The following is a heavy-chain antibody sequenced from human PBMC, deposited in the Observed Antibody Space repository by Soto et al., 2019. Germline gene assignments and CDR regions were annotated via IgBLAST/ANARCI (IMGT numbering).Heavy chain of an antibody. J-gene: IGHJ4*02. Sequence: QVQLVESGGGVVQPGRSLRLSCAASGFTFSSYGMHWVRQAPGKGLEWVVVISYDGSNKYYADSVKGRFTISRDNSKNTLYLQMNSLRAEDTAVYYCAKHQVGATHLLDYWGQGTLVTVSS. V-gene: IGHV3-30*18. CDR2: ISYDGSNK. CDR3: AKHQVGATHLLDY. CDR1: GFTFSSYG. D-gene: IGHD1-26*01.